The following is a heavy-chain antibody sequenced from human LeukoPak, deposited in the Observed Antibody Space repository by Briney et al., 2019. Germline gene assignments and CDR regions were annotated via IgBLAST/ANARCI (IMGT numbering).Heavy chain of an antibody. J-gene: IGHJ4*02. Sequence: SETLSLTCTVSGGSISSGGYYWSWIRQHPGKGLEWIGYIYYSGSTYYNPSLKSRVTISVDTSKNQFSLKLSSVTAADTAVYYCARGEGCSSTSCYEGVRYYFDYWGQGALVTVSS. CDR1: GGSISSGGYY. V-gene: IGHV4-31*03. D-gene: IGHD2-2*01. CDR3: ARGEGCSSTSCYEGVRYYFDY. CDR2: IYYSGST.